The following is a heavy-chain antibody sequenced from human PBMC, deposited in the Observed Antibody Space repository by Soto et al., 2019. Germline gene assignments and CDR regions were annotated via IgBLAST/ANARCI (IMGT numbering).Heavy chain of an antibody. Sequence: GGSLRLSCAASGFTFSSYAMSWVRQAPGKGLEWVSAISGSGGSTYYADSVKGRFTISRDNSKNTLYLQMNSLRAEDTAVYYCAKNVRFLEWLLNDAFDIWGQGTMVTVSS. V-gene: IGHV3-23*01. D-gene: IGHD3-3*01. CDR2: ISGSGGST. CDR3: AKNVRFLEWLLNDAFDI. J-gene: IGHJ3*02. CDR1: GFTFSSYA.